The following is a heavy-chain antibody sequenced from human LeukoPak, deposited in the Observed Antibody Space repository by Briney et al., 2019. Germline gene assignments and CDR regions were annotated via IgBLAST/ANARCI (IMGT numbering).Heavy chain of an antibody. V-gene: IGHV1-69*04. J-gene: IGHJ6*02. CDR1: GGTFSSYA. D-gene: IGHD4-4*01. CDR2: IIPILGIA. CDR3: ATSNTVSGYYGMDV. Sequence: SVKVSCKASGGTFSSYAISWVRQAPGQGLEWTGRIIPILGIANYAQKFQGRVTITADKSTSTAYTELSSLRSEDTAVYYCATSNTVSGYYGMDVWGQGTTVTVSS.